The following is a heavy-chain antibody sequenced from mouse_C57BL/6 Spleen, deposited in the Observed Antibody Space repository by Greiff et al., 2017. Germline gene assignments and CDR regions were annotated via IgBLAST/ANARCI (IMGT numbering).Heavy chain of an antibody. V-gene: IGHV1-52*01. CDR3: ARWGFGSSPFAY. D-gene: IGHD1-1*01. CDR1: GYTFTSYW. CDR2: IDPSDSET. J-gene: IGHJ3*01. Sequence: QVQLQQPGAELVRPGSSVTLSCKASGYTFTSYWMHWVKPRPIQGLEWIGNIDPSDSETHYNQKFKDKATLTVDKSSSTSYRQLSGLTSEDSAVYYCARWGFGSSPFAYWGQGTLVTVSA.